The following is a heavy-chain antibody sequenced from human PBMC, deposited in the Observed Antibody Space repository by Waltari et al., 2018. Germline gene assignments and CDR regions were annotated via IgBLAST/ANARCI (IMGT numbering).Heavy chain of an antibody. CDR1: GYSFTSYW. Sequence: EVQLVQSGAEVKKPGESLKISCKGSGYSFTSYWIGWVRQMPGKGLEWVGITYPGDSDTRYSPSFQGQVTISADKSISTAYLQWSSLKASDTAMYYCARTSVNIVVVPAAIDDAFDIWGQGTMVTVSS. J-gene: IGHJ3*02. D-gene: IGHD2-2*01. CDR3: ARTSVNIVVVPAAIDDAFDI. CDR2: TYPGDSDT. V-gene: IGHV5-51*01.